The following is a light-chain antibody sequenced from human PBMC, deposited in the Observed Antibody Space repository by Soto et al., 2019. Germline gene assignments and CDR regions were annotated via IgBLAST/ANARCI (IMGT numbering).Light chain of an antibody. CDR1: QTVSRY. Sequence: EIVLTQSPATLSLSPGERATLSCRASQTVSRYLAWYQQKPGQAPRLLIYDASKSATGIPARFSGSGSGTEFAHTISILEPKDFAVYYCQQRTNWPPYMYTFGQGTKLEIK. J-gene: IGKJ2*01. CDR3: QQRTNWPPYMYT. V-gene: IGKV3-11*01. CDR2: DAS.